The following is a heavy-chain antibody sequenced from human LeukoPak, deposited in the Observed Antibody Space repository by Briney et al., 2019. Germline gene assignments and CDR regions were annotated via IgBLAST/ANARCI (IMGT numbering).Heavy chain of an antibody. V-gene: IGHV3-23*01. D-gene: IGHD1-14*01. CDR2: ISGSGGST. Sequence: GRSLRLSCAASGFTFSSYGMHSVRQAPGKGLEWVSAISGSGGSTYYADSVKGRFTISRDNSKNTLYLQMNSLRAEDTAVYYCAKEPGYYYYYMDVWGKGTTVTVSS. J-gene: IGHJ6*03. CDR1: GFTFSSYG. CDR3: AKEPGYYYYYMDV.